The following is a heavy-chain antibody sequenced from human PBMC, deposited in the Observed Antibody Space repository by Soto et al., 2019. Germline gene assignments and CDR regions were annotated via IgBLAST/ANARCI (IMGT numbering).Heavy chain of an antibody. Sequence: GGSLRLSCAASGFTFSSYWMSWVRQAPGKGLEWVANIKQDGSEKYYVDYVKGRFTISRDNAKNSLYLQMNSLRAEDTAVYYCAREPAAMDNWFDPWGQGTLVTVS. CDR1: GFTFSSYW. D-gene: IGHD2-2*01. CDR3: AREPAAMDNWFDP. CDR2: IKQDGSEK. V-gene: IGHV3-7*01. J-gene: IGHJ5*02.